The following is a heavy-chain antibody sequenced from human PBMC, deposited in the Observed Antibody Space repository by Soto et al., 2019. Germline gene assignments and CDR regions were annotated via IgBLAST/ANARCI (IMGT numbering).Heavy chain of an antibody. D-gene: IGHD6-6*01. CDR3: ARGHIAARPGYYYGMDV. Sequence: GGSLRLSCAASGFTFSSYAMHWVRQAPGKGLEWVAVISYDGSNKYYADSVKGRFTISRDNSKNTLYLQMNSLRAEDTAVYYCARGHIAARPGYYYGMDVWGQGTTVTVSS. V-gene: IGHV3-30-3*01. J-gene: IGHJ6*02. CDR2: ISYDGSNK. CDR1: GFTFSSYA.